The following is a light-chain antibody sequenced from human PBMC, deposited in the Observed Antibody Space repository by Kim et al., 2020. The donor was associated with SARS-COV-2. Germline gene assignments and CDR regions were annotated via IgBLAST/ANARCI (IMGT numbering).Light chain of an antibody. J-gene: IGLJ3*02. Sequence: QSVLTQPPSASGTPGQRVTISSSGSSPNIGSNAVSWYQQLPGTAPKLVVYSNDQRPSGVPDRFSGSRSGTSASLAISGLQSEDEADYYCAAWDDSLYGRRFGGGTQLTVL. CDR2: SND. CDR1: SPNIGSNA. CDR3: AAWDDSLYGRR. V-gene: IGLV1-44*01.